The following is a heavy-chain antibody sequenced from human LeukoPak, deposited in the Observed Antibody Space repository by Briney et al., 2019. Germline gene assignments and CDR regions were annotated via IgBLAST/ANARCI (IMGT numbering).Heavy chain of an antibody. CDR3: AKDGNTYYDYVWGSYRYYLDY. J-gene: IGHJ4*02. Sequence: RPGGSLRLSCAASEFTFNDYGMSWVRQAPGKGLEWVSAISGSGGSTYYADSVKGRFTISRDNSKNTLYLQMNSLRAEDTAVYYCAKDGNTYYDYVWGSYRYYLDYWGQGTLVTVSS. V-gene: IGHV3-23*01. D-gene: IGHD3-16*02. CDR1: EFTFNDYG. CDR2: ISGSGGST.